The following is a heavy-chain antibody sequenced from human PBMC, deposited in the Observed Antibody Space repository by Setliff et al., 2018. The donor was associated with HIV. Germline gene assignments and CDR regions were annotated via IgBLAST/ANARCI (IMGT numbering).Heavy chain of an antibody. CDR3: AKGAGFYGDYTFDH. CDR1: GPSINIHY. Sequence: SETLSLTCTVSGPSINIHYWSWIQQSPGKGFEWIGHIYSTGSTNYNPSLQSQVTISMVASRNQFSLKVTSVTAADTAVYYCAKGAGFYGDYTFDHWGQGRQVTVSS. J-gene: IGHJ4*02. V-gene: IGHV4-59*11. CDR2: IYSTGST. D-gene: IGHD4-17*01.